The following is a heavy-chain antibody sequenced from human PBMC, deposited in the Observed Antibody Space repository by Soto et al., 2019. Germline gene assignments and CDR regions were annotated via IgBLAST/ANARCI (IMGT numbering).Heavy chain of an antibody. V-gene: IGHV3-30*18. CDR2: ISYDGSNK. D-gene: IGHD3-22*01. J-gene: IGHJ5*02. CDR3: AKEWSPYYYDSSGYSLNWFDP. CDR1: GFTFSSYG. Sequence: GGSLRLSCAASGFTFSSYGMHWVRQAPGKGLEWVAVISYDGSNKYYADSVKGRFTISRDNSKNTLYLQMNSLRAEDTAVYYCAKEWSPYYYDSSGYSLNWFDPWGQGTLVTVS.